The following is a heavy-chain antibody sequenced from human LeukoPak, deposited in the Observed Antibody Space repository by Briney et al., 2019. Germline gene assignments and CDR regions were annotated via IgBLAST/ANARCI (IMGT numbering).Heavy chain of an antibody. D-gene: IGHD6-13*01. CDR2: IYPGDSDT. CDR3: ARPLIAAAGYAFDI. V-gene: IGHV5-51*01. CDR1: GYNFITYW. Sequence: GESLKISCKDSGYNFITYWIGWVRQMPGKGLEWMGIIYPGDSDTRYSPSFQGQVTISADKSISTAYLQWSSLKASDTAMYYCARPLIAAAGYAFDIWGQGTMVTVSS. J-gene: IGHJ3*02.